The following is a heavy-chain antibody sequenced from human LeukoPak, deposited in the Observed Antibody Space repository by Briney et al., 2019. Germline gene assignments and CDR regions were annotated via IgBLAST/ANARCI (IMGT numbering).Heavy chain of an antibody. CDR2: VIPIFGTA. Sequence: ASVKVSCKASGGTFSSYAISWVRQAPGQGLEWMGGVIPIFGTANYAQKFQGRVTITADESTSTAYMELSSLRSEDTAVYYCASPEIISGSYFDYWGQGTLVTVSS. CDR1: GGTFSSYA. V-gene: IGHV1-69*13. D-gene: IGHD1-26*01. CDR3: ASPEIISGSYFDY. J-gene: IGHJ4*02.